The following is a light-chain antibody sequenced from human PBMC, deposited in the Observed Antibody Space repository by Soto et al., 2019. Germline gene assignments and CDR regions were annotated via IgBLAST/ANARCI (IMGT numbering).Light chain of an antibody. CDR3: QQYNSYSWT. Sequence: DIQMTQASSTLSASVGDRGTITCRASQSISSWLAWYQQKPGKAPKLLIYDASSLESGVPSRFSGSGSGTEFTLTISSLQPDDFATYYCQQYNSYSWTFGQGTKVDIK. J-gene: IGKJ1*01. V-gene: IGKV1-5*01. CDR1: QSISSW. CDR2: DAS.